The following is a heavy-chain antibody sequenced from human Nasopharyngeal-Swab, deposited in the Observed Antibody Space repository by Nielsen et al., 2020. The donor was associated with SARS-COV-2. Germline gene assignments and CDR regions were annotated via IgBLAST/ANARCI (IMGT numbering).Heavy chain of an antibody. Sequence: LSLTCAASGFTFSDYYMSWIRQAPGKGLEWVSYISSSSSYTNYADSVKGRFTISRDNAKNSLYLQMNSLRAEDTAVYYRAREAMGIAVAGTSLGYMDVWGKGTTVTVSS. J-gene: IGHJ6*03. CDR2: ISSSSSYT. D-gene: IGHD6-19*01. V-gene: IGHV3-11*06. CDR1: GFTFSDYY. CDR3: AREAMGIAVAGTSLGYMDV.